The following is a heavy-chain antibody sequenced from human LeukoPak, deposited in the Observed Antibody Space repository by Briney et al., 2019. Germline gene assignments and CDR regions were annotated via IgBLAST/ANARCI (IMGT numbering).Heavy chain of an antibody. Sequence: GGSLRLSCAASGFTFSSYEMNWVRQAPGKGLEWVSYISSSGSTIYYADSVKDRFTISRDNAKNSLYLQMNSLRAEDTAVYYCASGSNYDFWSGYPPGYGMDVWGQGTTVTVSS. CDR3: ASGSNYDFWSGYPPGYGMDV. V-gene: IGHV3-48*03. D-gene: IGHD3-3*01. CDR2: ISSSGSTI. J-gene: IGHJ6*02. CDR1: GFTFSSYE.